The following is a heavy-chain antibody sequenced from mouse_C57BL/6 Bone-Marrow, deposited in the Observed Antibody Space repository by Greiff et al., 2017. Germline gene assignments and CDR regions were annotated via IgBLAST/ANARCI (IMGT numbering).Heavy chain of an antibody. V-gene: IGHV1-4*01. D-gene: IGHD1-1*01. Sequence: QVQLQQSGAELARPGASVKMSCKASGYTFTSYTMHWVKQRPGQGLEWIGYINPRSGYTKYNQKFKDKATLTADKSSSTAYIQLSSLKAEDSAVFYGATMFYSEDPSNAMDYWGQGTSVTVSS. CDR1: GYTFTSYT. J-gene: IGHJ4*01. CDR3: ATMFYSEDPSNAMDY. CDR2: INPRSGYT.